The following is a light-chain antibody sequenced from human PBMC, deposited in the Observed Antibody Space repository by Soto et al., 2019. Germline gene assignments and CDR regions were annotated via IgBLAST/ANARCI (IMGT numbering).Light chain of an antibody. Sequence: QSALTQPASVSGSPGQSITISCTGTSSDVGSYNLVSWYQQHPGKAPKLMIYEGSKRPSGVSNRFSGSKSGNTASLTISGLQAEDEADYYCCSYAGSLLYVFGTGTKATVL. CDR3: CSYAGSLLYV. CDR2: EGS. J-gene: IGLJ1*01. CDR1: SSDVGSYNL. V-gene: IGLV2-23*01.